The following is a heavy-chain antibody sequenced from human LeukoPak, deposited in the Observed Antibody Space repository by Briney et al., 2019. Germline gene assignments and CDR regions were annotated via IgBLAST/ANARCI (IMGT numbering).Heavy chain of an antibody. Sequence: SETLSLTCAVYGGSFSGYYWSWIRQPPGKGLEWIGEINHSGSTNYNPPLKSRVTISVDTSKNQFSLKLSSVTAADTAVYYCARGRQRITMVRGVMKYFDYWGQGTLVTVSS. CDR3: ARGRQRITMVRGVMKYFDY. CDR1: GGSFSGYY. V-gene: IGHV4-34*01. CDR2: INHSGST. J-gene: IGHJ4*02. D-gene: IGHD3-10*01.